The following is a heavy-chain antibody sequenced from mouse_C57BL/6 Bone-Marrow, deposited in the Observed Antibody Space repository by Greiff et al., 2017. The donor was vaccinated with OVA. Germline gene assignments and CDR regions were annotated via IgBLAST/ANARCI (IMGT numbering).Heavy chain of an antibody. Sequence: VQLQQSGPELVKPGASVKISCKASGYTFTDYYMNWVKQSHGKSLEWIGDINPNNGGTSYNQKFKGKATLTVDKSSSTAYMELRSLTSEDSAVYYCASHWEGYFDYWGQGTTLTVSS. V-gene: IGHV1-26*01. CDR1: GYTFTDYY. J-gene: IGHJ2*01. CDR3: ASHWEGYFDY. CDR2: INPNNGGT. D-gene: IGHD4-1*01.